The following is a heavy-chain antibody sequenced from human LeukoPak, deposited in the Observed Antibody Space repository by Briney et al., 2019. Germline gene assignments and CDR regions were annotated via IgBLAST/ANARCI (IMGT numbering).Heavy chain of an antibody. CDR1: GVSFSGYY. CDR3: ARDLSGRYAFDI. J-gene: IGHJ3*02. D-gene: IGHD3-10*01. Sequence: SETLSLSCAVYGVSFSGYYWSWIRQPPGKGLEWIGEINHSGSTNYNPSLKSQVTISVDTSKNQFSLKLSSVTAADTAVYYCARDLSGRYAFDIWGQGTMVTVSS. CDR2: INHSGST. V-gene: IGHV4-34*01.